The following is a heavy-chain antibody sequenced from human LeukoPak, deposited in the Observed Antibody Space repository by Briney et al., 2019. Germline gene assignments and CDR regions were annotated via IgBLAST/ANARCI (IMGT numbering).Heavy chain of an antibody. CDR3: ANYVWGSYRFDY. D-gene: IGHD3-16*02. J-gene: IGHJ4*02. V-gene: IGHV1-69*13. CDR2: IIPIFGTA. CDR1: GGTFSNYA. Sequence: SVKVSCKASGGTFSNYAISWVRQAPGQGLEWMGGIIPIFGTANYAQKFQGRVTITADESTSTAYMELSSLRSEDTAVYYCANYVWGSYRFDYWGQGTLVTVSS.